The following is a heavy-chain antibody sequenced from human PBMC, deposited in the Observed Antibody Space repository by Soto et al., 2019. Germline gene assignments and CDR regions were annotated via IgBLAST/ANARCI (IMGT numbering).Heavy chain of an antibody. V-gene: IGHV3-72*01. CDR1: GFNLNDHW. D-gene: IGHD3-16*01. J-gene: IGHJ4*02. CDR2: IKKRGGDYST. CDR3: GDYGSASLHYDG. Sequence: EVQVLESGGGLVQPGGSLRLSCVASGFNLNDHWMDWVRQAPGKGLEWVGQIKKRGGDYSTDYAASVKGRFSISRDDSTNSMYLQMNSLKTEDSAVYYCGDYGSASLHYDGWGQGILVTVSS.